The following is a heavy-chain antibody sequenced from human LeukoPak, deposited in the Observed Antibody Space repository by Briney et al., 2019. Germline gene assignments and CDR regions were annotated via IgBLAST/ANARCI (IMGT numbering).Heavy chain of an antibody. Sequence: PGGSLRLSCAASGIIVSSNYMSWVRQPPGKGLEWVSIIYSGGTTYYADSVQGRLTISRDNSKNTVYLQMNSLRVEDTAVYYCARDPRTTGKSNYGMDVWGQGTTVTVSS. J-gene: IGHJ6*02. CDR1: GIIVSSNY. D-gene: IGHD4-17*01. CDR2: IYSGGTT. CDR3: ARDPRTTGKSNYGMDV. V-gene: IGHV3-53*01.